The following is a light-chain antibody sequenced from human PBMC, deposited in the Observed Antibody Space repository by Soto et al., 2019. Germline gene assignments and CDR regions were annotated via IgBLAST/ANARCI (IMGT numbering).Light chain of an antibody. CDR3: LQLNSYPPT. CDR2: SAS. Sequence: DIQMTQSPSSLSASVGDRVTITCRASQAIGNDLAWYQQTPGKAPKRLIYSASSLQGGAPSRFSGSGSGTEFSLTISSLQPEDFATYFCLQLNSYPPTFGQGTRLDNK. J-gene: IGKJ5*01. CDR1: QAIGND. V-gene: IGKV1-17*01.